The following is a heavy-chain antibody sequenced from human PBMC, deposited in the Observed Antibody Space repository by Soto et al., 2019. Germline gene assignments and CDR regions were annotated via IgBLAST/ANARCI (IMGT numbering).Heavy chain of an antibody. CDR2: ISSSGSYI. J-gene: IGHJ4*02. CDR1: GFSFSTYS. Sequence: PGGSLRLSCAASGFSFSTYSMNWVRQAPGKGLEWVSSISSSGSYIYYADPVKGRFTISRDNDNNSLFLQMNSLRAEDTAVYYRAREAKALSGTYDPSFDSWGLGTLVTVSS. D-gene: IGHD1-26*01. V-gene: IGHV3-21*01. CDR3: AREAKALSGTYDPSFDS.